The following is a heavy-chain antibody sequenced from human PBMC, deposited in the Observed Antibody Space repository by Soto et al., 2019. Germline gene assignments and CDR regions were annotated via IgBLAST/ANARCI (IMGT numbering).Heavy chain of an antibody. CDR1: GGTFSSYA. V-gene: IGHV1-69*12. CDR2: IIPIFGTA. D-gene: IGHD2-2*01. CDR3: AIGDIVLVPAASPEYGMDV. J-gene: IGHJ6*02. Sequence: QVQLVQSGAEVKKPGSSVKVSCKASGGTFSSYAISWVRQAPGQGLEWLGGIIPIFGTANYAQKVEGRVTITADQSTSPAYMELSSLRSDDTAVYYCAIGDIVLVPAASPEYGMDVWGQGTTVTVSS.